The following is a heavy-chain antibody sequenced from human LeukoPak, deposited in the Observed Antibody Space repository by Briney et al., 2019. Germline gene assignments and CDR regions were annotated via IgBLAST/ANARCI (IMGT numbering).Heavy chain of an antibody. Sequence: GGSLRLSCAASGFTVSSNYMSWVRQAPGKGLEWVSVIYSGGSTYYAESVKGRFTISRDNSKNTLYLQMNNLRSEDTAVYYCARDLENYYDSSVFDYWGQGTLVTVSS. CDR3: ARDLENYYDSSVFDY. J-gene: IGHJ4*02. CDR2: IYSGGST. CDR1: GFTVSSNY. D-gene: IGHD3-22*01. V-gene: IGHV3-53*05.